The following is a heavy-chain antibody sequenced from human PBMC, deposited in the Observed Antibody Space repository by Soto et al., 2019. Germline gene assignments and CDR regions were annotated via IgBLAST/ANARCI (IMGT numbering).Heavy chain of an antibody. CDR1: GYRFISHW. D-gene: IGHD2-21*01. CDR2: IYPGDSEI. V-gene: IGHV5-51*03. J-gene: IGHJ6*02. CDR3: ASRHYSDGMDV. Sequence: EVQLVQSGVEVKKPGESLKISCQGSGYRFISHWIAWVRQMPGKGLEWMGIIYPGDSEIRYNPSFQGQVTMSVDTSISTAWLQWSSLKASDTGTYFVASRHYSDGMDVWGQGTTVTVSS.